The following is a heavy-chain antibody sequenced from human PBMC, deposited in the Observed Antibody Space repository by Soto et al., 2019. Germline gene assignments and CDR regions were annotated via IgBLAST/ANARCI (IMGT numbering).Heavy chain of an antibody. J-gene: IGHJ4*02. CDR3: TEDKEVGGIGSAYNTPREN. CDR1: GFPFTRYA. Sequence: PGGSLRLSCAASGFPFTRYAMSWVRQAPGKGLEWVSSISGSGSRTYYADSVKGRFTTSRDNAKNSVYLQMNSLRAEDTDIYYSTEDKEVGGIGSAYNTPRENWGQGTLVTVSS. CDR2: ISGSGSRT. D-gene: IGHD3-22*01. V-gene: IGHV3-23*01.